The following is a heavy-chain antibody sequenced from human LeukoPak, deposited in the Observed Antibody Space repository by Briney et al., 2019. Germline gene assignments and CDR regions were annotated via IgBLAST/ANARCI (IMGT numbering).Heavy chain of an antibody. CDR3: AKGGSRPIAVAGSWAY. V-gene: IGHV3-23*01. J-gene: IGHJ4*02. Sequence: PGGSLRLSCAASGFTFSSYAMRWVRQAPGKGLEWVSAISGSGGSTYYADSVKGRFTISRDNSKKTLYLQMNSLRAEDTAVYYCAKGGSRPIAVAGSWAYWGQGTLVTVSS. CDR2: ISGSGGST. D-gene: IGHD6-19*01. CDR1: GFTFSSYA.